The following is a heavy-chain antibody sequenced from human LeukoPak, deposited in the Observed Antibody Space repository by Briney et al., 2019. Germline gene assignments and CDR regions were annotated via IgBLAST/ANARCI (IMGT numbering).Heavy chain of an antibody. J-gene: IGHJ3*02. D-gene: IGHD6-6*01. CDR3: ANLARSTNRALDI. CDR2: IRYDAYNK. Sequence: GGSLRLSCAASGFTFSTYGMHWVRQAPGKGLEWVAFIRYDAYNKFYADSVKGRFTISRDNSKNTLYLQMNSLRAEDTAVYYCANLARSTNRALDIWGQGTMVTASS. V-gene: IGHV3-30*02. CDR1: GFTFSTYG.